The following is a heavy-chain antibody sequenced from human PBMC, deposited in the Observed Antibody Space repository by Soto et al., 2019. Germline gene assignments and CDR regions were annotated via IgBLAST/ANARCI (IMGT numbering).Heavy chain of an antibody. J-gene: IGHJ5*02. D-gene: IGHD5-18*01. V-gene: IGHV7-4-1*02. Sequence: QVQLVQSGSELKKPGASVNVSCKASGYSFTTSGINWVRQAPGQGLEWMGWINTNTGRPRYAECVSGRFVFSLDTTVSTSHLQISSLKPEDTAVYYCARDRAYSSGYDTWGQGTLVTVSS. CDR3: ARDRAYSSGYDT. CDR1: GYSFTTSG. CDR2: INTNTGRP.